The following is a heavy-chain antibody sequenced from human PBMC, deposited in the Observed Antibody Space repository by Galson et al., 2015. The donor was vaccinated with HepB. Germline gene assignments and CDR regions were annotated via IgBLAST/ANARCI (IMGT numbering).Heavy chain of an antibody. CDR3: ARWRGSPPYYYYGMDV. D-gene: IGHD1-26*01. J-gene: IGHJ6*02. CDR1: GFTFSDYY. V-gene: IGHV3-11*03. CDR2: ISSSSSYT. Sequence: SLRLSCAASGFTFSDYYMSWIRQAPGKGLEWVSYISSSSSYTNYADSVKGRFTISRDNAKNSLYLQMNSLRAEDTAVYYCARWRGSPPYYYYGMDVWGQGTTVTVSS.